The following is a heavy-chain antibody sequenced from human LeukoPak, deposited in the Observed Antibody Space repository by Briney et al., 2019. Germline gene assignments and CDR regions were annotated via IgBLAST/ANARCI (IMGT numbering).Heavy chain of an antibody. D-gene: IGHD2-2*01. CDR2: IYYSGST. CDR3: ARHDPRGEPARLGFFDY. V-gene: IGHV4-59*08. Sequence: KPSETLSLTCTVSGDSINNYYWSWIRQPPGKGLEWIGYIYYSGSTNYNPFLKSRVTISVDTSKNQFSLNLSSVTAADTAVYYCARHDPRGEPARLGFFDYWGQGTLVTVSS. CDR1: GDSINNYY. J-gene: IGHJ4*02.